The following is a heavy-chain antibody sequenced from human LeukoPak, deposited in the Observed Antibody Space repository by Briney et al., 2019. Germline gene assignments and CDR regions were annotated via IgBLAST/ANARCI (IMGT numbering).Heavy chain of an antibody. CDR2: IYYSGST. CDR3: ARELRSGVYYYYMDV. D-gene: IGHD3-3*01. V-gene: IGHV4-39*07. Sequence: SETLSLTCTVSGGSLSSSSYYWGWIRQPPGKGLEWIGSIYYSGSTYYNPSLKSRVTISVDTSKNQFSLKLSSVTAADTAVYYCARELRSGVYYYYMDVWGKGTTVTVSS. CDR1: GGSLSSSSYY. J-gene: IGHJ6*03.